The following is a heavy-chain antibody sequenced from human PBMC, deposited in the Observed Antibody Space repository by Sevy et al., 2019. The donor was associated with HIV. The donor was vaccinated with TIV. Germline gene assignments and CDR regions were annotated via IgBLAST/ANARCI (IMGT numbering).Heavy chain of an antibody. V-gene: IGHV3-7*01. J-gene: IGHJ4*02. CDR3: AREVSGSLWYYFDY. D-gene: IGHD3-22*01. CDR1: GFTFSSYW. CDR2: IKQDGSEK. Sequence: GGSLRLSCAASGFTFSSYWMTWVRQAPGKGLEWVANIKQDGSEKYYVDSVKGRFTISRDNAKNSLYLQMNSLRAEDTAVYYCAREVSGSLWYYFDYWGQGTLVTVSS.